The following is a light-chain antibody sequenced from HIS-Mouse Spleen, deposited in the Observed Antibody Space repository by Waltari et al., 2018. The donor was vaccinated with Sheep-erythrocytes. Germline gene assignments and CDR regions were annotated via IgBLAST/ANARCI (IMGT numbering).Light chain of an antibody. CDR3: QQLNSYPST. CDR2: AAS. J-gene: IGKJ3*01. Sequence: DIQLTQSPSFLSASVGDRVTITCRASQGISSYLAWYQQKPGKAPKLLIYAASTLQSWVPSRFSGSGSGTEFTLTISSLQPEDFATYYCQQLNSYPSTFGPGTKVDIK. CDR1: QGISSY. V-gene: IGKV1-9*01.